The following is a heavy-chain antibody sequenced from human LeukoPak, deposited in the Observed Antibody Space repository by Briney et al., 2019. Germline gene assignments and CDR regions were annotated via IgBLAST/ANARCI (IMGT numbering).Heavy chain of an antibody. J-gene: IGHJ4*02. D-gene: IGHD3-10*01. CDR2: IYYFGGA. CDR1: GGSITSSRYY. V-gene: IGHV4-39*01. Sequence: SETLSLTCSVSGGSITSSRYYWGWIRQSPETGLEWVGSIYYFGGAYYRPSLLSRASISIDTSKNQVSLTLTSVTATDTGIYYCATHAEGSYFESWGPGTLVTVSS. CDR3: ATHAEGSYFES.